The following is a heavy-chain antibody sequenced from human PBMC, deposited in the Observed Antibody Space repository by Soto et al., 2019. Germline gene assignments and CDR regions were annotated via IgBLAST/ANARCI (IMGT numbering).Heavy chain of an antibody. J-gene: IGHJ4*02. CDR1: GGTFSSYD. V-gene: IGHV1-69*12. D-gene: IGHD3-22*01. CDR3: ARIRSDSSSYYLDY. CDR2: TIPNFGTA. Sequence: QVQLVQSGAEVKKPGSSVKVSCKASGGTFSSYDISWVRQAPGQGLEWMGGTIPNFGTAHDALKFQGRVTISADESTSTAYMELSSLRYEDTAVYYCARIRSDSSSYYLDYWGQGTPVTVSS.